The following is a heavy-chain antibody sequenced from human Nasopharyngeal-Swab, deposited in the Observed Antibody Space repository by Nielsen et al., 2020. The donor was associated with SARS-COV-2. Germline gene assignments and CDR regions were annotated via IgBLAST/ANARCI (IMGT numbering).Heavy chain of an antibody. V-gene: IGHV3-7*02. CDR1: GFTFSSYW. CDR2: IKQDGSEK. Sequence: GESLKISCAASGFTFSSYWMNWVRQAPGKGLEWVASIKQDGSEKYYVDSVKGRFTISRDNAKNSLYLQMNSLRAEDTAVYYCARASSPVTHGMDVWGQGTTVTVSS. CDR3: ARASSPVTHGMDV. D-gene: IGHD6-6*01. J-gene: IGHJ6*02.